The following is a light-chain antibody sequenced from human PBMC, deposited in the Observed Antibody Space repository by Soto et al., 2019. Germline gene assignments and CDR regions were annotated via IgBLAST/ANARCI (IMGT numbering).Light chain of an antibody. CDR3: EAWDDSLYGAV. CDR2: NND. CDR1: SSNIGANP. Sequence: QSVLTQPPSASGTPGQRVTISCSGNSSNIGANPINWYQQLPGTAPKLLIYNNDQRPSGVPDRFSASKSGTSASLAISGLQSEDEADYYCEAWDDSLYGAVLGGGTKVTVL. V-gene: IGLV1-44*01. J-gene: IGLJ2*01.